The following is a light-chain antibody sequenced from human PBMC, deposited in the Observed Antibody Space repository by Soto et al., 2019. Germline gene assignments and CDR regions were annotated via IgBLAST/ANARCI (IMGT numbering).Light chain of an antibody. J-gene: IGKJ5*01. V-gene: IGKV3-20*01. CDR3: QQYGSSPLIT. Sequence: EIVLTQSPGTLSLSPGERAILSYRASQRLSASDIAWYQQKPGQAPKFLIYGVSSRATGIPDRFSGSGSGTDFTLTISRLEPEDFAVYHCQQYGSSPLITFGQGTRLEIK. CDR1: QRLSASD. CDR2: GVS.